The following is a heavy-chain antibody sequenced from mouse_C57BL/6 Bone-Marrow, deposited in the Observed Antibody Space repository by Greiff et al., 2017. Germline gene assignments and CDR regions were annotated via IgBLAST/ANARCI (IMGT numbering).Heavy chain of an antibody. CDR3: ARSQDSSGLAWFAY. Sequence: QVTLKESGPGILQPSQTLSLTCSFSGFSLSTFGMGVGWIRQPSGKGLEWLALIWWDDDKYYNPALKSRPTISKDTSKNQVLLKIANVDTADTATYCCARSQDSSGLAWFAYWGQGTLVTVSA. CDR2: IWWDDDK. CDR1: GFSLSTFGMG. V-gene: IGHV8-8*01. D-gene: IGHD3-2*02. J-gene: IGHJ3*01.